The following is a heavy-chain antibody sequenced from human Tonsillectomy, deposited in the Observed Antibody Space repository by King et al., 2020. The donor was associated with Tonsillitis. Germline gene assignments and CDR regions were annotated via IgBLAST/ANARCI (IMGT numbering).Heavy chain of an antibody. CDR3: TRETMGGKLRILGPYFDY. CDR1: GFTFGDYA. J-gene: IGHJ4*02. CDR2: IRSKAYGGTT. Sequence: VQLVESGGGLVQPGRSLRLSCTASGFTFGDYAMSWFRQAPGKGLEWVGFIRSKAYGGTTEYAASVKGRFTISRDDSKSIAYLQMNSLKTEDTAVYYCTRETMGGKLRILGPYFDYWGQGTLVTVSS. D-gene: IGHD2-21*01. V-gene: IGHV3-49*03.